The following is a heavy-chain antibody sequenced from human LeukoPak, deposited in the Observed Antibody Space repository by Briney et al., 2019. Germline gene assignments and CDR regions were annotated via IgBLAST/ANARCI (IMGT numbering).Heavy chain of an antibody. V-gene: IGHV4-34*01. CDR3: ARGFLDCSSTSCYIGYYYYMDV. D-gene: IGHD2-2*02. J-gene: IGHJ6*03. Sequence: SETMSLTCPVYGGSFSGYYWSWIRQPPGKGLEWIGEINHSGSTNYNPSLKSRVTISVDTSKNQFSLKLSSVTAADTAVYYCARGFLDCSSTSCYIGYYYYMDVWGKGTTVTVSS. CDR1: GGSFSGYY. CDR2: INHSGST.